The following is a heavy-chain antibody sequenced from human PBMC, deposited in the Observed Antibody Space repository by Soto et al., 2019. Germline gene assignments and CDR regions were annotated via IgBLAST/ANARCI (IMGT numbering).Heavy chain of an antibody. CDR1: GGTFSSYA. CDR3: ARLSYCGGDCYSYYFDY. D-gene: IGHD2-21*02. Sequence: QVQLVQSGAEVKKPGSSVKVSCKASGGTFSSYAISWVRQAPGQGLEWMGGIIPIFGTANYAQKFQGRVTITADESTITAYMELSSLRSDDTAVYYCARLSYCGGDCYSYYFDYWGQGTLVTVSS. J-gene: IGHJ4*02. CDR2: IIPIFGTA. V-gene: IGHV1-69*01.